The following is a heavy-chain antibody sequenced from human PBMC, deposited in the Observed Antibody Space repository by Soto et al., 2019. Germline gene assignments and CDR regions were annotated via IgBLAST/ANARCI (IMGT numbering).Heavy chain of an antibody. V-gene: IGHV4-4*02. CDR3: AREGFDHRTDY. CDR1: GGSISSPNW. Sequence: QVQLQESGPGLVKPSETLSLTCAVSGGSISSPNWWSWYRQPPGKGLKWIGEMYPSGSSNRNPSLNSRVTISLDTSKNHFSLKLTSLTAADTAMYYCAREGFDHRTDYWGQGIPVTVSS. J-gene: IGHJ4*02. CDR2: MYPSGSS.